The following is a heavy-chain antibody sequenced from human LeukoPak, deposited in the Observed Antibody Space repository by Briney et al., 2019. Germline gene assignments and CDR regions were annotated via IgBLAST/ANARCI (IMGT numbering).Heavy chain of an antibody. CDR2: IKQDGSEK. Sequence: PGGSLRLSCAASGFTFSSYWMSWVRQAPGKGLEWVANIKQDGSEKYYVDSVKGRFTISRDNAKNSLYLQMNSLRAEDTAVYYCARDASTMVRGVIEAFDYWGQGTLVTVSS. V-gene: IGHV3-7*01. CDR3: ARDASTMVRGVIEAFDY. D-gene: IGHD3-10*01. CDR1: GFTFSSYW. J-gene: IGHJ4*02.